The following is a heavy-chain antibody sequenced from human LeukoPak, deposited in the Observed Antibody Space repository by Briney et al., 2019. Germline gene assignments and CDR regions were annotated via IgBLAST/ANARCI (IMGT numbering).Heavy chain of an antibody. V-gene: IGHV4-39*07. J-gene: IGHJ4*02. CDR2: IYHSGST. D-gene: IGHD3-10*01. Sequence: SETLSLTCTVSGGSISNRNYHWGWIRQPPGKGLEWIGEIYHSGSTNYNPSLKSRVTISVDKSKNQFSLKLSSVTAADTAVYYCARAPTYYGSGSYHFDYWGQGTLVTVPS. CDR1: GGSISNRNYH. CDR3: ARAPTYYGSGSYHFDY.